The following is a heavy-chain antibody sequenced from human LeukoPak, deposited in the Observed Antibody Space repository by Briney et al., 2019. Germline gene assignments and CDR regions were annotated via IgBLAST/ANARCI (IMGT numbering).Heavy chain of an antibody. CDR3: AREGSSGTYYFDY. Sequence: PSETLSLTCTVSGGSISSYYWSWIRQPPGKGLEWIGYIYYSGSTNYNPSLKSRVTISVDTSKNQFSLKLSSVTAADTAVYYCAREGSSGTYYFDYWGQGTLVTVSS. J-gene: IGHJ4*02. CDR2: IYYSGST. D-gene: IGHD6-25*01. CDR1: GGSISSYY. V-gene: IGHV4-59*01.